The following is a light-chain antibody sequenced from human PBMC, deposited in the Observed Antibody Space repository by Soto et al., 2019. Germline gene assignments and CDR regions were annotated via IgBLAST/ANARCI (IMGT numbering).Light chain of an antibody. J-gene: IGKJ1*01. V-gene: IGKV4-1*01. Sequence: DIVMTQSPDSLAVSLGERATINCKSSQSVFSTSSSKNYLAWYQQKPGQPPRLLLYWASTRESGVPDRFSGSGSGTDFPLTFRSLQAEDAAVYYCQHFYTTPHTFAQGTKVEI. CDR2: WAS. CDR3: QHFYTTPHT. CDR1: QSVFSTSSSKNY.